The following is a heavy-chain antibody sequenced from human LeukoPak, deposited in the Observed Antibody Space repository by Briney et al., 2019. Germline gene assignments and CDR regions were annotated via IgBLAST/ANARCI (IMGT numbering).Heavy chain of an antibody. D-gene: IGHD5-12*01. CDR2: IKSDGSST. CDR1: GFTFSTYW. CDR3: ARDRGYTQDY. J-gene: IGHJ4*02. V-gene: IGHV3-74*01. Sequence: PGGSLRLSCAASGFTFSTYWMHWVRQAPGKGLVWVSHIKSDGSSTSYADSVEGRFTISRDHAKDTLYLQMNSLRAEDTAVYYCARDRGYTQDYWGQGTLVTVSS.